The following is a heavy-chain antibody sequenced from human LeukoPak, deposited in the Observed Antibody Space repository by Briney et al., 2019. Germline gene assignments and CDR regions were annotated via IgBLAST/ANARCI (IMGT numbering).Heavy chain of an antibody. D-gene: IGHD3-22*01. CDR1: GFTFSSYS. J-gene: IGHJ3*02. V-gene: IGHV3-21*01. CDR2: ISSSSSYI. Sequence: GGSLRLSCAASGFTFSSYSMNWARQAPGKGLEWVSSISSSSSYIYYADSVKGRFTISRDNAKNSLYLQMNSLRAEDTAVYYCARDRGLYYYDSRLDAFDIWGQGTMVTVSS. CDR3: ARDRGLYYYDSRLDAFDI.